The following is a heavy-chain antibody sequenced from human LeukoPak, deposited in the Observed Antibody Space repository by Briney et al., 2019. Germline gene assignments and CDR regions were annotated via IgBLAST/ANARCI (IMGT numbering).Heavy chain of an antibody. D-gene: IGHD3-10*01. CDR2: ISAYSGNT. Sequence: ASVKVSCKASGYTFTSYGISWVRQAPGQGLEWMGWISAYSGNTNYAQKLQGRVTMTTDTSTSTAYMELRSLRSDDTAVYYCARVLDYGSGRKAFDIWGQGTMVTVSS. CDR1: GYTFTSYG. V-gene: IGHV1-18*01. CDR3: ARVLDYGSGRKAFDI. J-gene: IGHJ3*02.